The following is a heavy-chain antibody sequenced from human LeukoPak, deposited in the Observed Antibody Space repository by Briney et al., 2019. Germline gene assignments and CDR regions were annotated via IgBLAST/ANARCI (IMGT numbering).Heavy chain of an antibody. J-gene: IGHJ4*02. D-gene: IGHD3-22*01. CDR2: IHHNGST. V-gene: IGHV4-4*02. CDR3: ARGIPGYFGTSGYYYEY. CDR1: GDSISSNYW. Sequence: SGTLSLTCAVSGDSISSNYWWTWVRQPPGEGLEWIGEIHHNGSTNYSPSLKSRVTISVDNSRNQFSLGLSSVSAADTAVYYCARGIPGYFGTSGYYYEYWGQGTLVTVSS.